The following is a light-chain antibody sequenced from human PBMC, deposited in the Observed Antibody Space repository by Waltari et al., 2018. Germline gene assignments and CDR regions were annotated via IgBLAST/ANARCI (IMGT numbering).Light chain of an antibody. CDR2: DAS. Sequence: EILLTQSPATLSSSPRERTPLPCRASQSVSNYLAWYQQKPGQAPRLLISDASNRATGIPARFSGSGSGTDFTLTISSLEPEDFAVYYCQHRRNWQGTFGPGTKVDI. CDR3: QHRRNWQGT. J-gene: IGKJ3*01. CDR1: QSVSNY. V-gene: IGKV3-11*01.